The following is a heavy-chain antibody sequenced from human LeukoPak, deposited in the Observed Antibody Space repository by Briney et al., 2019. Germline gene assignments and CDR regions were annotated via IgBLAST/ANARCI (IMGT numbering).Heavy chain of an antibody. CDR1: GGSFSGYY. Sequence: SETLSLTCAVYGGSFSGYYWSWIRQPPGKGLEWIGEINHSGSTNYNPSLKSRVTISVDTSKNQFSLKLSSVTAADTAVYYCARDQRLDSSGLGYWGQGTLVTVSS. J-gene: IGHJ4*02. CDR2: INHSGST. CDR3: ARDQRLDSSGLGY. V-gene: IGHV4-34*01. D-gene: IGHD6-19*01.